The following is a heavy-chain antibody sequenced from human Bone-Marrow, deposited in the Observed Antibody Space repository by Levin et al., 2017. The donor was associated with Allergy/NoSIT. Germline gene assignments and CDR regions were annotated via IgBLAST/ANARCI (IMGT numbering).Heavy chain of an antibody. D-gene: IGHD1-26*01. CDR3: AKDMSTGQWELLWYFDL. V-gene: IGHV3-9*01. J-gene: IGHJ2*01. CDR2: ISWNSGQI. Sequence: GGSLRLSCAASGFIFDDYAMHWVRQAPGKGLEWVSGISWNSGQIGYAESVRGRFTISRDNAKNSLYLQMNSLRAEDTALYYCAKDMSTGQWELLWYFDLWGRGTLVTVSS. CDR1: GFIFDDYA.